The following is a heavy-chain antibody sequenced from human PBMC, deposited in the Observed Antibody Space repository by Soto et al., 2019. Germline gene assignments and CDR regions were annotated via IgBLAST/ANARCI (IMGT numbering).Heavy chain of an antibody. CDR2: FDPEDGET. CDR1: GYTLTELS. CDR3: ATDRNYDFWSGPLGGAFDI. V-gene: IGHV1-24*01. D-gene: IGHD3-3*01. J-gene: IGHJ3*02. Sequence: GASVKVSCKVSGYTLTELSMHWVRQAPGKGLEWMGGFDPEDGETIYAQKFQGRVTMTEDTSTDTAYMELSSLRSEDTAVYYCATDRNYDFWSGPLGGAFDIWGQGTMVNVSS.